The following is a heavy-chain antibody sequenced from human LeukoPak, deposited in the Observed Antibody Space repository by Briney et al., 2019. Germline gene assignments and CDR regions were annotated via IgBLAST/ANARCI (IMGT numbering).Heavy chain of an antibody. J-gene: IGHJ4*02. CDR3: AKPSRAGTIDY. V-gene: IGHV3-23*01. D-gene: IGHD6-19*01. CDR2: ISGSGGST. Sequence: PGGSLRLSCAASGFTFSSYAMSWVRQAPGKGLEWVSAISGSGGSTYYADSVKGRFTSSRDNYKNAPYLQMNSLRAEDTAVYYCAKPSRAGTIDYWGQGTLVTVSS. CDR1: GFTFSSYA.